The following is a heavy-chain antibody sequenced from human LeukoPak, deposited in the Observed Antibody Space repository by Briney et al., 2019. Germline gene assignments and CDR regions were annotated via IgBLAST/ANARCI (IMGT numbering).Heavy chain of an antibody. CDR3: APSSIPGSS. CDR2: ISGSGGST. V-gene: IGHV3-23*01. J-gene: IGHJ5*02. Sequence: PGGSLRLSCAASGFTVSSNYMSWVRQAPGKGLEWVSAISGSGGSTYYADSVKGRFTISRDNSKNTLYLQMNSLRAEDTAVYYCAPSSIPGSSWGQGTLVTVSS. CDR1: GFTVSSNY. D-gene: IGHD6-13*01.